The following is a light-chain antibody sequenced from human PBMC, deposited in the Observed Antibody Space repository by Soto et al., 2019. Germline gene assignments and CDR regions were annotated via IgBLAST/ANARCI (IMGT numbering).Light chain of an antibody. CDR1: QSISSW. CDR3: GQRNGYSRT. V-gene: IGKV1-5*03. CDR2: KAS. J-gene: IGKJ5*01. Sequence: TLSASLGDRVTITCRASQSISSWLAWYQQKPGKAPKLLIYKASSLESGDPSSCRGSGSAASFSLMNRCFEPADVIPFYGGQRNGYSRTIGVGTRLEIK.